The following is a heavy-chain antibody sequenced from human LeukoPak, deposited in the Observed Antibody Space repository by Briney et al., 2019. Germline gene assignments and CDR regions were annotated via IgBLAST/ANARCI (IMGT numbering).Heavy chain of an antibody. D-gene: IGHD3-16*02. CDR3: ARVTYDYVWGSHRYSPYYFDY. V-gene: IGHV4-59*01. CDR1: GGSLNIYY. Sequence: PSETLSLTCTVSGGSLNIYYWIWLRQPPRKGLEWIGYINYSGTTKYNPSLKSRVTISIDTSKNQFSLKLSSVTAAETAVYYCARVTYDYVWGSHRYSPYYFDYWGQGTLVTVSS. CDR2: INYSGTT. J-gene: IGHJ4*02.